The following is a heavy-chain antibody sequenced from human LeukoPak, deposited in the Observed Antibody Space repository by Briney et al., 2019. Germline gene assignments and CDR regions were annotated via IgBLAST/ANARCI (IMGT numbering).Heavy chain of an antibody. CDR2: INHSGST. D-gene: IGHD2-2*02. V-gene: IGHV4-34*01. Sequence: SETLSLTCTVSGGSISSYYWNWIRQSPGKGLEWIGEINHSGSTNYNPSLKSRVTISVDTSKNQFSLKLNSVTAADTAVYYCASRYFCSSTSCYTFDYWGQGTLVTVSS. CDR3: ASRYFCSSTSCYTFDY. J-gene: IGHJ4*02. CDR1: GGSISSYY.